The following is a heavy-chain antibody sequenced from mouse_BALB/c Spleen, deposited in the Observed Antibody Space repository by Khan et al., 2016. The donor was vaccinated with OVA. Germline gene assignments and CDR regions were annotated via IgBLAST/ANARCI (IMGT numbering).Heavy chain of an antibody. V-gene: IGHV1-7*01. Sequence: VQLQQSGAEQAKPGASVKMSCKTSGYTFSSYWMHWVKQRPGQGLEWIGYINPTSGYTEYNENFKAKATLSADKSSSTAYMQLTSLTSEDSAVYYCARDRIDYWGQGTTLTVSS. CDR2: INPTSGYT. CDR3: ARDRIDY. J-gene: IGHJ2*01. CDR1: GYTFSSYW.